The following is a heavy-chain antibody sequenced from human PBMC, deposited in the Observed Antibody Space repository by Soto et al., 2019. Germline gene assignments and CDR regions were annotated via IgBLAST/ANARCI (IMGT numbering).Heavy chain of an antibody. D-gene: IGHD2-15*01. CDR2: INRDGSVT. CDR3: ARDDIGVGPYMRI. Sequence: GGSLRLSCEVSGLTYSTAWMHWVRQAPGKGLVWVSSINRDGSVTNYADSVKGRFTISRDSAEKTLYLQINSLRADDTGVYYCARDDIGVGPYMRIWGQGTTVTVSS. V-gene: IGHV3-74*01. CDR1: GLTYSTAW. J-gene: IGHJ6*02.